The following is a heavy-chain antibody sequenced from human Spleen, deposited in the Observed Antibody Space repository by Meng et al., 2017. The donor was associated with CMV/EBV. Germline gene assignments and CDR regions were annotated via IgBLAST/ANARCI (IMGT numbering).Heavy chain of an antibody. CDR1: GFTVSSNYA. V-gene: IGHV3-23*03. D-gene: IGHD2-2*01. CDR3: AKEIQLLPGYWYYGMDV. Sequence: GGSLRLSCAASGFTVSSNYAMNWVRQAPGKGLEWVSVIYSDGSSTYYADSVKGRFTISRDNSKNTLYLQMNSLRAEDTAVYYCAKEIQLLPGYWYYGMDVWGQGTTVTVSS. J-gene: IGHJ6*02. CDR2: IYSDGSST.